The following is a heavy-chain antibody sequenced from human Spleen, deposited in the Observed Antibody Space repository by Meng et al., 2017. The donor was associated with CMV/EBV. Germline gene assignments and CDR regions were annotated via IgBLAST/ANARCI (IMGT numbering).Heavy chain of an antibody. CDR3: ARGPLSDFWSGYYYFDY. V-gene: IGHV4-39*07. Sequence: SETLSLTCTVSSDSMTTSTYYWGWIRQTPGRGLEWIGTIYYGGSTYYNPSLKSRVTISVDTSKNQVSLKLRSVTAADTALYYCARGPLSDFWSGYYYFDYWGQGTLVTVSS. CDR2: IYYGGST. D-gene: IGHD3-3*01. CDR1: SDSMTTSTYY. J-gene: IGHJ4*02.